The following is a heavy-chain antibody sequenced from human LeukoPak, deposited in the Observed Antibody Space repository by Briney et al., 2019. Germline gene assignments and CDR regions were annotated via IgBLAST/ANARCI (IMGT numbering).Heavy chain of an antibody. CDR3: TREARAGNWFDP. Sequence: ASVKVSCKASGYTFNHYCIHWVRQAPGQGLEWMGWINPDSGDTNYAQKFQGRVTMTRDTSINTLYMELSRLTYDDTATFYCTREARAGNWFDPWGQGTLITVS. D-gene: IGHD5-12*01. J-gene: IGHJ5*02. CDR1: GYTFNHYC. V-gene: IGHV1-2*02. CDR2: INPDSGDT.